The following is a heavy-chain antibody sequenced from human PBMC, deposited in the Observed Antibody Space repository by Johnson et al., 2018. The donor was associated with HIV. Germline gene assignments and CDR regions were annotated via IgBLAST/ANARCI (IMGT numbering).Heavy chain of an antibody. CDR2: ISYDGSNK. Sequence: QVQLVESGGGVVQPGRSLRLSCAASGFTFSSYAMHWVRQAPGKGLEWVAVISYDGSNKYYADSVKGRFTISRENAKNSLYLQMNSLRAGDTAVYYCAKDFGIVVVKSAFDIWGQGTMVTVSS. V-gene: IGHV3-30*14. CDR3: AKDFGIVVVKSAFDI. CDR1: GFTFSSYA. D-gene: IGHD3-22*01. J-gene: IGHJ3*02.